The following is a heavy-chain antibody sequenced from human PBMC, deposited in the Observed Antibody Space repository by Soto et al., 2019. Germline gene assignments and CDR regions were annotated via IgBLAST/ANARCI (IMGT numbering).Heavy chain of an antibody. J-gene: IGHJ5*02. V-gene: IGHV4-39*01. D-gene: IGHD5-18*01. Sequence: SETLSLTCTVSGGSISNNSFYWGWIRQPPGRGLEWIGNIYHRASPYYTPALERRVIISVDASRNLYSLKVSSVTTADTAIYYCARRMYSLTGYNNWFDPLGQGTLVTVSS. CDR2: IYHRASP. CDR1: GGSISNNSFY. CDR3: ARRMYSLTGYNNWFDP.